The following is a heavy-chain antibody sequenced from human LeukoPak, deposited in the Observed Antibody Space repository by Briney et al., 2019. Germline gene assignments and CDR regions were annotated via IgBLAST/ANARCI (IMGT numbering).Heavy chain of an antibody. D-gene: IGHD6-19*01. CDR2: INPNSGGT. V-gene: IGHV1-2*02. J-gene: IGHJ4*02. Sequence: ASVKVSCKASGYTFTGYYMHWVRQAPGQGLEWMGWINPNSGGTNYAQKFQGRVTMTRDTSISTAYMELSRLRSDDTAVYYCARAPSYAVAGHFDYWGQGTLVTVSS. CDR1: GYTFTGYY. CDR3: ARAPSYAVAGHFDY.